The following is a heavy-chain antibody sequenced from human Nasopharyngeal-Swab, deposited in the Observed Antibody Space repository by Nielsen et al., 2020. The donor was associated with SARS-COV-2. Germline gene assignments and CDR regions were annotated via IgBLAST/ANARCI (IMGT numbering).Heavy chain of an antibody. CDR2: MSGGGEKT. CDR3: AKDSGAGFCDGGSCFPTNH. V-gene: IGHV3-23*01. D-gene: IGHD2-15*01. J-gene: IGHJ5*02. CDR1: GFTFTSYA. Sequence: GGSLRLSCAASGFTFTSYAMNWVRHAPGKGLEWVSGMSGGGEKTYYAESVKGRFTISRDVSKNTLYLQMNGLRAEDTAVYYCAKDSGAGFCDGGSCFPTNHWGQGTLVTVSS.